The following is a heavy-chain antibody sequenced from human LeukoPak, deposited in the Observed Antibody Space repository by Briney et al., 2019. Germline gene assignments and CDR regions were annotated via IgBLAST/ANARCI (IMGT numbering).Heavy chain of an antibody. CDR1: GFTFGDYA. CDR3: ARRRYYYGSGSYYKKEYYFDY. Sequence: GGSLRLSCTASGFTFGDYAMSWVRQAPGKGLEWVGFIRSKAYGGTTEYAASVKGRFTISRDDSKSIAYLQMNSLKTEDTAVYYCARRRYYYGSGSYYKKEYYFDYWGQGTLVTVSS. V-gene: IGHV3-49*04. CDR2: IRSKAYGGTT. D-gene: IGHD3-10*01. J-gene: IGHJ4*02.